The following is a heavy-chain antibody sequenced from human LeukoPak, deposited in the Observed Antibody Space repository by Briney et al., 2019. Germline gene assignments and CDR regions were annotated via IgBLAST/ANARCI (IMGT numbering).Heavy chain of an antibody. Sequence: SETLSLTCTVTGGSISSYYWSWIRQPPGKGLGWIGYIYYSGSTNYNPSLKSRVTISVDTSKNQFSLKLSSVTAADPAVYYCARMRESPYYYDKRDAFDIWGQGTMVTVSS. J-gene: IGHJ3*02. CDR2: IYYSGST. V-gene: IGHV4-59*01. D-gene: IGHD3-22*01. CDR1: GGSISSYY. CDR3: ARMRESPYYYDKRDAFDI.